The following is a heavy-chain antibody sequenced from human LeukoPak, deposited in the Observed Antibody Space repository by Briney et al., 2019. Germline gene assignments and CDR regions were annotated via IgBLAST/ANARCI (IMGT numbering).Heavy chain of an antibody. Sequence: GGSLRLSCTVSGFSFSTYGMHWVRQAPGKGLEWVAVISNDGSNNYYADSAKGRFTISRDNSKNTLYLQMDSLRPEDTAVYYCARAMTIIIPGSDYWGQGTLITVSS. CDR3: ARAMTIIIPGSDY. CDR2: ISNDGSNN. J-gene: IGHJ4*02. CDR1: GFSFSTYG. D-gene: IGHD4/OR15-4a*01. V-gene: IGHV3-30*03.